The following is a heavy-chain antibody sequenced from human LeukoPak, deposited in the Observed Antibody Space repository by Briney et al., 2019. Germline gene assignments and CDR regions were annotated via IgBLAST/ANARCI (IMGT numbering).Heavy chain of an antibody. J-gene: IGHJ5*02. CDR3: ARPAYPVPQYNWFDP. Sequence: SETLSLTCTVSGGSISGYYWSWIRQPPGKGLEWIGEINHSGSTNYNPSLKSRVTISVDTSKSQFSLKLSSVTAADTAVYYCARPAYPVPQYNWFDPWGQGTLVTVSS. V-gene: IGHV4-34*01. CDR1: GGSISGYY. D-gene: IGHD3-10*01. CDR2: INHSGST.